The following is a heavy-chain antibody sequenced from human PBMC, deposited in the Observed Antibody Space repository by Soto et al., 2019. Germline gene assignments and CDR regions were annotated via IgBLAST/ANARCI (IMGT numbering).Heavy chain of an antibody. V-gene: IGHV3-23*01. Sequence: GGSLRLSCAASGFTFGSYAMSWVRQAPGKGLEWVSAISGSGGSTYYADSVKGRFTISRDNSKNTLYLQMNSLRAEDTAVYYCAKEGYCSSTSCYPGPYYYYGMDVWGQGTTVTVSS. CDR2: ISGSGGST. CDR1: GFTFGSYA. D-gene: IGHD2-2*01. J-gene: IGHJ6*02. CDR3: AKEGYCSSTSCYPGPYYYYGMDV.